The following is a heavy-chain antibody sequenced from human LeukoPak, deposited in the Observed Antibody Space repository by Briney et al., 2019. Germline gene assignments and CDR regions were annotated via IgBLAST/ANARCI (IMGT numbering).Heavy chain of an antibody. V-gene: IGHV5-51*01. CDR2: IYPGDSDT. J-gene: IGHJ4*02. D-gene: IGHD3-22*01. CDR3: ARSSYYSDSSGYSTFFDY. CDR1: GYSFTSYW. Sequence: GESLKISCKGSGYSFTSYWIGRVRQMPGKGLEWMGIIYPGDSDTRYSPSFQGQVAISADKSISAAYLQWSSLKASDTAMYYCARSSYYSDSSGYSTFFDYWGQGTLVTVSS.